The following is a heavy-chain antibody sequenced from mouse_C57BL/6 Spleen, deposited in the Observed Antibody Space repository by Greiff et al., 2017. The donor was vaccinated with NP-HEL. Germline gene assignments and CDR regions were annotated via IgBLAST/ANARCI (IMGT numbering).Heavy chain of an antibody. Sequence: VQLQESGPGLVKPSQSLSLTCSVTGYSITSGYYWNWIRQFPGNKLEWMGYISYDGSNNYNPSLKNRISITRDTSKNQFFLKLNSVTTEDTATYYCARGGKVDPVAYWGQGTLVTVSA. CDR1: GYSITSGYY. CDR2: ISYDGSN. CDR3: ARGGKVDPVAY. J-gene: IGHJ3*01. D-gene: IGHD1-1*01. V-gene: IGHV3-6*01.